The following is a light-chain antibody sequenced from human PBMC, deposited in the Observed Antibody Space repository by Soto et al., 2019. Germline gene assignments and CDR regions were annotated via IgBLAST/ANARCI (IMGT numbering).Light chain of an antibody. J-gene: IGLJ2*01. CDR2: EVS. Sequence: QSALAQPASVSGSPGQSITISCTGTSSDVGGYNYVSWYQQHPGKAPKLMIYEVSNRPSGVSNRFSSSKSGNTASLTISGLQAEDEADYYCSSYTSSSTYVVFGGGTKGTVL. V-gene: IGLV2-14*01. CDR3: SSYTSSSTYVV. CDR1: SSDVGGYNY.